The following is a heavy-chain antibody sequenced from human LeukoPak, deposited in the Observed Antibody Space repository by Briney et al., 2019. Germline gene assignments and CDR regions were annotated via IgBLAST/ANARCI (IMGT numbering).Heavy chain of an antibody. CDR3: ARLPSFIVVVRADNYFDY. CDR2: IKQDGGEK. Sequence: GGSLGLSCAASGFTFSSYWMSWVRQAPGKGLEGVANIKQDGGEKYYVDSVKGRFTISRDNAKNSLYLQMNSLRAEDTDVYFCARLPSFIVVVRADNYFDYWGQGTLVTVSS. V-gene: IGHV3-7*05. CDR1: GFTFSSYW. D-gene: IGHD2-2*01. J-gene: IGHJ4*02.